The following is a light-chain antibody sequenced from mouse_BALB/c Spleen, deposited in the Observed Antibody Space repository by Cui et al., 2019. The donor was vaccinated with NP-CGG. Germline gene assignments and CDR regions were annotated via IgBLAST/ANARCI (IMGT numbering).Light chain of an antibody. Sequence: QAVVTQESALTTSPGETVTLTCRSSTGTVTTSNYANWVQEKPDHLFPGLIGGTNNRAPGVPARFSGSLIGDKAALTITGAQTEDEAIYFCVLWYSNHWVFGGGTKLTVL. CDR1: TGTVTTSNY. CDR3: VLWYSNHWV. J-gene: IGLJ1*01. CDR2: GTN. V-gene: IGLV1*01.